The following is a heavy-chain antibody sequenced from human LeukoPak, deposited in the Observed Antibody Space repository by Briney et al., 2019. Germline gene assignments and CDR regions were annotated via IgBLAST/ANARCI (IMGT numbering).Heavy chain of an antibody. Sequence: ASVKVSCKASGGTFSSYAIGWVRQAPGQGLEWMGRIIPIFGTANYAQKFQGRVTITTDESTSTAYMELSSLRSEDTAVYYCARDIAVTLPYYYYMDVWGKGTTVTVSS. CDR1: GGTFSSYA. CDR2: IIPIFGTA. CDR3: ARDIAVTLPYYYYMDV. J-gene: IGHJ6*03. V-gene: IGHV1-69*05. D-gene: IGHD4-17*01.